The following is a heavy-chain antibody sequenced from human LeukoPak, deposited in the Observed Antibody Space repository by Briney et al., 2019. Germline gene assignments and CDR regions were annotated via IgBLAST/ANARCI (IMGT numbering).Heavy chain of an antibody. V-gene: IGHV1-24*01. CDR1: GYTLTELS. CDR2: FDPEDGET. D-gene: IGHD1-26*01. CDR3: AITPGLGATNSDY. Sequence: ASVRVSCKVSGYTLTELSMHWVRQAPGKGLEWMGGFDPEDGETIYAQKFQGRVTMTEDTSTDTAYMELSSLRSEDTAVYYCAITPGLGATNSDYWGQGTLVAVSS. J-gene: IGHJ4*02.